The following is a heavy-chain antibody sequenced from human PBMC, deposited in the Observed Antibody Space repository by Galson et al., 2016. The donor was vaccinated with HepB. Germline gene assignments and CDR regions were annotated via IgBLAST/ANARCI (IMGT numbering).Heavy chain of an antibody. CDR2: MNPSSANT. Sequence: QSGAEVKKPGESLKISCKASGYTFTNYDITWVRQAPGQGLEWMGWMNPSSANTGYAQKFRGRVTMTRDTSISTAFMELSSLTSEDTAIYYCARGIRNLLYSDYWAQGTLVTVSS. D-gene: IGHD1-14*01. CDR3: ARGIRNLLYSDY. V-gene: IGHV1-8*01. CDR1: GYTFTNYD. J-gene: IGHJ4*02.